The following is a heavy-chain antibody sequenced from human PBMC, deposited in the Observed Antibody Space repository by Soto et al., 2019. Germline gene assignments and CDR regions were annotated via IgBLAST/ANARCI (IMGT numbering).Heavy chain of an antibody. CDR1: GFSLSTSGVG. CDR3: ARSVSEWLSPRIDY. CDR2: IYWNDDK. J-gene: IGHJ4*02. Sequence: QITLKESGPTLVKPTQTLTLTCTFSGFSLSTSGVGVGWIRQPPGKALEWLAIIYWNDDKRYSPSLKNRLTITKDTSKNQVVLTMTNMDPVDTATYYCARSVSEWLSPRIDYWGQGTLVTVSS. V-gene: IGHV2-5*01. D-gene: IGHD3-3*01.